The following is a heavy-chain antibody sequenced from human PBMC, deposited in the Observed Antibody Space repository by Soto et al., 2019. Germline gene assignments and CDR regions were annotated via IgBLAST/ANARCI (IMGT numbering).Heavy chain of an antibody. D-gene: IGHD3-16*02. V-gene: IGHV3-33*01. CDR1: GFTFSNYG. Sequence: GGSLRLSCAASGFTFSNYGMHWVRQAPGKGLEWVALLWYDGTNTYHADSVKGRFTISRDTSKNTLYLQMNSLRAEDTAVYFCARDLSGPLDYWGQGTLVTVSS. J-gene: IGHJ4*02. CDR2: LWYDGTNT. CDR3: ARDLSGPLDY.